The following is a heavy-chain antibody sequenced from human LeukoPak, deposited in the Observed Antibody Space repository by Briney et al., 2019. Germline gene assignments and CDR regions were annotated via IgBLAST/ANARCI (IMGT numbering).Heavy chain of an antibody. D-gene: IGHD6-19*01. CDR1: GYTFTGYY. V-gene: IGHV1-2*02. J-gene: IGHJ6*03. CDR3: ASNIAVADHYYYYYMDV. Sequence: ASVKVSCKASGYTFTGYYMHWVRQAPGQGLEWMGWINPNSGGTNYAQKFQGRVTMTRDTSISTAYMELSRPRSDDTAVYYCASNIAVADHYYYYYMDVWGKGTTVTVSS. CDR2: INPNSGGT.